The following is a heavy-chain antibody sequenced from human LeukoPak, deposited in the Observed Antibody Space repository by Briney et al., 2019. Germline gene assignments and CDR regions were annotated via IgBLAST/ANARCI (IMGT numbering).Heavy chain of an antibody. CDR1: GFTVSSNY. J-gene: IGHJ4*02. CDR2: IYGGGNI. CDR3: ARWAGYNYPYYFDY. D-gene: IGHD5-24*01. Sequence: PRGSLRLSCAASGFTVSSNYMNWVRQAPGKGLEWVSVIYGGGNIYYADSVKGRFTISRDNSKNTLYLQMNSLRAEDTAVYYCARWAGYNYPYYFDYWGQGTLVTVSS. V-gene: IGHV3-53*01.